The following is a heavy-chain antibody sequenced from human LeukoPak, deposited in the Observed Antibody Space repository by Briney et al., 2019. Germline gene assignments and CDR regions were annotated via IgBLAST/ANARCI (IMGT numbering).Heavy chain of an antibody. CDR3: AGSLRVVAATPTCKATHNWFDP. D-gene: IGHD2-15*01. Sequence: GESLKISCKGSGYRFTSYWIGWVRQMPGKGLEWMGIIYPGDSDTRYSPSFQGQVTISADKSISAAYLQWSSLKASDTAMYYCAGSLRVVAATPTCKATHNWFDPWGQGTLVTVSS. V-gene: IGHV5-51*01. J-gene: IGHJ5*02. CDR2: IYPGDSDT. CDR1: GYRFTSYW.